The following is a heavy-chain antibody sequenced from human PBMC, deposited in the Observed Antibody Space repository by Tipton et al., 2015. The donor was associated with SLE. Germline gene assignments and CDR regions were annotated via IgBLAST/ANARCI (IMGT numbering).Heavy chain of an antibody. CDR1: SESLSVYY. CDR3: AKYSLSTGEGYFDL. CDR2: INHSGRT. J-gene: IGHJ2*01. V-gene: IGHV4-34*01. Sequence: LRLSCAVYSESLSVYYWTWIRQPPGKGLEWIGEINHSGRTNFNPSLKSRVTLSIDTSKNQFSLILISVTAADTAVYYCAKYSLSTGEGYFDLWGRGTLITVSS. D-gene: IGHD7-27*01.